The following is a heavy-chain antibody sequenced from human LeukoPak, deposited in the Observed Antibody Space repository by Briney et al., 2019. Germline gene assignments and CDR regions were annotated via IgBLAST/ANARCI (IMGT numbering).Heavy chain of an antibody. CDR3: ASPPLLYHTPKDDAFDI. Sequence: SVKVSCKASGGTFSSYAISWVRQAPGQGLEWMGGIIPIFGTANYAQKFQGRVTVTADESTSTAYMELSSLRSEDTAVYYCASPPLLYHTPKDDAFDIWGQGTMVTVSS. V-gene: IGHV1-69*01. D-gene: IGHD2-8*01. J-gene: IGHJ3*02. CDR2: IIPIFGTA. CDR1: GGTFSSYA.